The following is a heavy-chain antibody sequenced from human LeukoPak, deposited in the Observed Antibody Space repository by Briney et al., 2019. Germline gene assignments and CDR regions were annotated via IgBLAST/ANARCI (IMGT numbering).Heavy chain of an antibody. J-gene: IGHJ4*02. CDR2: ISREGSIK. Sequence: GGSLRLSCAASGFILSSYDMHWVRQPPGKGLEWLAVISREGSIKYHADSVRGRFTISRDNSHNTLYLQMNSLRAEDTAVYYCAKDTRYSGSYGYFDYWGQGTLVTVSS. V-gene: IGHV3-30*04. CDR1: GFILSSYD. CDR3: AKDTRYSGSYGYFDY. D-gene: IGHD1-26*01.